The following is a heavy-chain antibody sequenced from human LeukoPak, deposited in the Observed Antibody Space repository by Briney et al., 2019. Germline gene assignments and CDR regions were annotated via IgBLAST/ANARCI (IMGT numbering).Heavy chain of an antibody. V-gene: IGHV3-74*01. CDR3: ARGASVVAAGASP. D-gene: IGHD6-13*01. Sequence: GGSVTLSCAASGFTFTRYWMHWVRQTPGKGLVWVSRINPEGSGTGYADSVKGRFTISRDNAKNTLYLQMNSLRAEDTAVYYCARGASVVAAGASPWGRGTWFTVSS. J-gene: IGHJ5*02. CDR1: GFTFTRYW. CDR2: INPEGSGT.